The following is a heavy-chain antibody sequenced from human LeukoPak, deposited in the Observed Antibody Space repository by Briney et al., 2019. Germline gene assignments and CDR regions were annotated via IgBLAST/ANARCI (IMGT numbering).Heavy chain of an antibody. V-gene: IGHV1-69*04. CDR1: GGTFSSYA. Sequence: SVKVSCKASGGTFSSYAISWVRQAPGQGLEWMGRIIPILGIANYAQKFQGRVTITADKSTSTAYMELSSLRSEDTAVYYCARNSRYSSSLTGDYWGQGTLVTVSS. CDR3: ARNSRYSSSLTGDY. J-gene: IGHJ4*02. D-gene: IGHD6-13*01. CDR2: IIPILGIA.